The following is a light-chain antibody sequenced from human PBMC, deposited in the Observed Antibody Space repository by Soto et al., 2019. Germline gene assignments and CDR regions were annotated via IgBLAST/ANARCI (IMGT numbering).Light chain of an antibody. CDR1: SSNIGAGYE. CDR3: QSYDSSLSGYV. V-gene: IGLV1-40*01. J-gene: IGLJ1*01. Sequence: QSVLTQPPSVSEAPGQRVTISCTGSSSNIGAGYEAHWYQQVPGTAPKLLIYENNNRPSGVPDRFSGSKPGTSASLAITGLQAADESEYYGQSYDSSLSGYVFGTGPKVTVL. CDR2: ENN.